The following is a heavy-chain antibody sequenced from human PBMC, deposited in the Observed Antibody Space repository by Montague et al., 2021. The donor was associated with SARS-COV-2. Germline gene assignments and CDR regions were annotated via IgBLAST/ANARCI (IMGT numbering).Heavy chain of an antibody. CDR2: IYYSGST. CDR1: GGSISSYY. J-gene: IGHJ6*03. V-gene: IGHV4-59*01. D-gene: IGHD3-9*01. CDR3: ARDSRTEFDWLFPDGGSYYYYMDV. Sequence: SETLSLTCTVSGGSISSYYWSWIRQPPGKGLEWIGYIYYSGSTNYNPSLKSRVTISVDTSKNQFSLKLSSVTAADTAVYYCARDSRTEFDWLFPDGGSYYYYMDVWGKGTTVTVSS.